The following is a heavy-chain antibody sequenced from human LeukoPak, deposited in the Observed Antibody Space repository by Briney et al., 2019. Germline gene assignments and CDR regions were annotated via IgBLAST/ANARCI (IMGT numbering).Heavy chain of an antibody. J-gene: IGHJ4*02. V-gene: IGHV3-7*01. CDR3: ARGGTFVSDY. Sequence: GGSLRLSCAASGFTFNTFNMNWVRQAPGKGLEWVANIKEDGSEKYYVDSMKGRFTVSRDNAKNSLYLQMDSLRAEDTAVYYCARGGTFVSDYWGQGTLVTVSS. D-gene: IGHD1-1*01. CDR1: GFTFNTFN. CDR2: IKEDGSEK.